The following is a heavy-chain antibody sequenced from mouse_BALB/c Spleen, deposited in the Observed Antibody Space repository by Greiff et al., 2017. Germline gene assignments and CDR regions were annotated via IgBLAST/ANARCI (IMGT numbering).Heavy chain of an antibody. V-gene: IGHV8-11*01. D-gene: IGHD2-14*01. CDR2: IWWNDNK. J-gene: IGHJ3*01. CDR1: GFSLSTYGIG. CDR3: ARIGAYYRYDEGTWFAY. Sequence: QVTLKESGPGILQPSQTLSLTCSFSGFSLSTYGIGVGWIRQPSGKGLEWLAHIWWNDNKYYNTALKSRLTISKDTSNNQVFLKIASVDTADTATYYCARIGAYYRYDEGTWFAYWGQGTLVTVSA.